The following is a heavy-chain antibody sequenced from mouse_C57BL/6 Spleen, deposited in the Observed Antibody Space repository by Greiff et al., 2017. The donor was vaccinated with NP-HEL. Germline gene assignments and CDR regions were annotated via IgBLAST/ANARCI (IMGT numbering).Heavy chain of an antibody. J-gene: IGHJ4*01. D-gene: IGHD2-12*01. CDR1: GYTFTSYN. CDR2: IYPGNGDT. CDR3: ARRYDAGDAMDY. V-gene: IGHV1-12*01. Sequence: QVQLQQSGAELVRPGASVKMSCKASGYTFTSYNMHWVKQTPRQGLEWIGDIYPGNGDTYYNQKFKGKATLTVDKSSSTAYMLLSSQTSEDSAFYITARRYDAGDAMDYWGQGTSVTVSS.